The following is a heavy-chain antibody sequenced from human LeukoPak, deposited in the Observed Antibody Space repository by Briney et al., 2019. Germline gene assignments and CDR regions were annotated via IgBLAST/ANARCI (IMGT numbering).Heavy chain of an antibody. D-gene: IGHD6-13*01. Sequence: GGSLRLSCAASGFTFSSYSMNWVRQAPGQGLEWVSSISSSGSYVSYADSVKGRFTISRDNAKNSVYLQMNSLRAEDTAIYNCARHDPGIAAAGMDYWGQGTLVTVSS. CDR1: GFTFSSYS. CDR2: ISSSGSYV. J-gene: IGHJ4*02. V-gene: IGHV3-21*01. CDR3: ARHDPGIAAAGMDY.